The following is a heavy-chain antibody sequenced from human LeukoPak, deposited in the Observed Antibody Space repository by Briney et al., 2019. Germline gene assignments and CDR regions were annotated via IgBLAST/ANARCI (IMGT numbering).Heavy chain of an antibody. D-gene: IGHD1-26*01. CDR2: IIPIFGTA. CDR3: ARDLGVVGATTYP. V-gene: IGHV1-69*13. J-gene: IGHJ5*02. Sequence: SLKVSCKASGGTFSSYAISWVRQAPGQGLEWMGGIIPIFGTANYAQKFQGRVTITADESTSTAYMELSSLRSEDTAVYYCARDLGVVGATTYPWGQGTLVTVSS. CDR1: GGTFSSYA.